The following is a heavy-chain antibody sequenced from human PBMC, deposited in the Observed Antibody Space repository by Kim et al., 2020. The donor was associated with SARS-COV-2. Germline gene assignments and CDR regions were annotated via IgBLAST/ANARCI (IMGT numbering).Heavy chain of an antibody. CDR3: ARLPGPPNYGSGEGDY. V-gene: IGHV4-39*01. CDR1: GGSISSSSYY. J-gene: IGHJ4*02. CDR2: IYYSGST. Sequence: SETLSLTCTVSGGSISSSSYYWGWIRQPPGKGLEWLGSIYYSGSTYYNPSLKSRVTISVDTSKNQFSLKLSSVTAADTAVYYCARLPGPPNYGSGEGDYWGQGTLVTVSS. D-gene: IGHD3-10*01.